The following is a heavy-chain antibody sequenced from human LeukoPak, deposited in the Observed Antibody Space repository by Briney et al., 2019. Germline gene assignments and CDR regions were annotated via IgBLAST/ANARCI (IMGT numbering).Heavy chain of an antibody. J-gene: IGHJ4*02. Sequence: PGGSLRLSCAASGFTFSNYWMTWVRQAPGKGLEWVANIRQDGRDKYYADSVRGRFTLSGDNANNSLSLQMNSLRAEDTAVYYCARDRGRGEDYWGQGTLVTVSS. CDR2: IRQDGRDK. CDR3: ARDRGRGEDY. V-gene: IGHV3-7*01. CDR1: GFTFSNYW. D-gene: IGHD3-10*01.